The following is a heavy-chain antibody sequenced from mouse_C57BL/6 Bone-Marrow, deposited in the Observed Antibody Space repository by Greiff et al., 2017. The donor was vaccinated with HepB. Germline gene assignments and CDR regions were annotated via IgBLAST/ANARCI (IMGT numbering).Heavy chain of an antibody. CDR1: GYAFSSYW. J-gene: IGHJ1*03. CDR3: ARSRYYGYFDV. V-gene: IGHV1-80*01. CDR2: IYPGDGDT. Sequence: VQLQESGAELVKPGASVKISCKASGYAFSSYWMNWVKQRPGKGLEWIGQIYPGDGDTNYNGKFKGKATLTADKSSSTAYMQLSSLTSEDSAVYFCARSRYYGYFDVWGTGTTVTVSS.